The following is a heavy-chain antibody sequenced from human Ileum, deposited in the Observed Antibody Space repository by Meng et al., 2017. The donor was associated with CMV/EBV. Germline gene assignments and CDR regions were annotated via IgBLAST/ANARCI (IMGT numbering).Heavy chain of an antibody. CDR3: ARRSGSYYTDLDY. CDR2: ISSSSSYI. J-gene: IGHJ4*02. D-gene: IGHD1-26*01. Sequence: GGSLRLSCAASGFTFSSYSMNWVRQAPGKGLEWVSSISSSSSYIYYADSVKGRFTISRDNAKNSLYLQMNSLRAEDTAVYYCARRSGSYYTDLDYWGQGTLVTVS. V-gene: IGHV3-21*01. CDR1: GFTFSSYS.